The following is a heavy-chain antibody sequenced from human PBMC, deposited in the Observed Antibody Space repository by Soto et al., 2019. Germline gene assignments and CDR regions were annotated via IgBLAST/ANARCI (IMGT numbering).Heavy chain of an antibody. CDR3: VRVSCSGGTCLDGMDV. J-gene: IGHJ6*02. D-gene: IGHD2-15*01. Sequence: SQTLSLTCGISGDSVSSNGACWNWIRQSPSRGLEWLGRTYYRSKWFYDYAPSVESRVSITPDTSRNQFSLQLTSVSPEDTAVYYCVRVSCSGGTCLDGMDVWGQGTTVTVSS. V-gene: IGHV6-1*01. CDR1: GDSVSSNGAC. CDR2: TYYRSKWFY.